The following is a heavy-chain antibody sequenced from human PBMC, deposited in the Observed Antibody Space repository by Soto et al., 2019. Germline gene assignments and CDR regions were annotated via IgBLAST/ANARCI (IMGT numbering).Heavy chain of an antibody. Sequence: SETLSLTCAVSGVSIHNSHSFWGWIRQPPGKGLEFIANVYYSGGAHYNPSFRSRVTISVDTATNQVSLRMSSVTAADTAVYFCGRVVEGATRHTDFDSWGQGTLVTVSS. J-gene: IGHJ5*01. CDR2: VYYSGGA. CDR3: GRVVEGATRHTDFDS. D-gene: IGHD2-21*01. CDR1: GVSIHNSHSF. V-gene: IGHV4-39*01.